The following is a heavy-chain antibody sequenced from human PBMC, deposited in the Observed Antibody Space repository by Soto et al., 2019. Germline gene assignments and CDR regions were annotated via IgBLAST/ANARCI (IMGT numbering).Heavy chain of an antibody. D-gene: IGHD2-2*01. CDR1: GGTFSNYA. CDR2: IIPMFGSA. CDR3: ARGGDIVLVPTDISWFDP. V-gene: IGHV1-69*12. Sequence: QVQLVQSGAEVKKPGSSVKVSCKASGGTFSNYAISWVRQAPGQGLEWMGGIIPMFGSANYAQKFQGRVTITADESTSTDYMELSSLRSEDTAVYYCARGGDIVLVPTDISWFDPWGQGTLVTVSS. J-gene: IGHJ5*02.